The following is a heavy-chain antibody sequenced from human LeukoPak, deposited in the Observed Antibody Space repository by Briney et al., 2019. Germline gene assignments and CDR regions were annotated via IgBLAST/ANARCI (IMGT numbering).Heavy chain of an antibody. D-gene: IGHD3-22*01. CDR2: ISGSGGRT. J-gene: IGHJ4*02. CDR1: GFSFSVYA. Sequence: PGGSLRLSCAPSGFSFSVYAMSWVRQTPGKGLEWVSGISGSGGRTYSAESVKGRFTISRDNSRKTLYLQMNSLRAEDTAVYYCARGGGNFDRSGYYEYYFDYWGQGTLVTVSS. V-gene: IGHV3-23*01. CDR3: ARGGGNFDRSGYYEYYFDY.